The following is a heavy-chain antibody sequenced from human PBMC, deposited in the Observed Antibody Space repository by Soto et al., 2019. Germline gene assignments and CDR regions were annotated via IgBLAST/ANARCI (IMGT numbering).Heavy chain of an antibody. CDR1: GYTFTRYG. J-gene: IGHJ4*02. CDR3: ARVDIVVVPAVDY. V-gene: IGHV1-18*01. CDR2: ISAYNGNT. Sequence: ASVKVSCKAAGYTFTRYGIGWVRQTPGQGLEWMGWISAYNGNTNYAQKLQGRVTMTTDTSTSTAYMELRSLRSDDTAVYYCARVDIVVVPAVDYWGQGTLVTVSS. D-gene: IGHD2-2*01.